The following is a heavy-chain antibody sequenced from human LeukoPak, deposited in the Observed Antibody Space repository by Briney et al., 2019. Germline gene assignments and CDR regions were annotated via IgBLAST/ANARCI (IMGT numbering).Heavy chain of an antibody. CDR1: GGSFRSYY. CDR3: ARVGGYCSSTSCYGFSSYNWFDP. J-gene: IGHJ5*02. CDR2: IYDSGST. Sequence: SETLSLTCTVSGGSFRSYYWSWIRQPPGKGLEWIGYIYDSGSTNYNPSLKSRVTISVDTSKNRFSLKLRSVTAADTAVYYCARVGGYCSSTSCYGFSSYNWFDPWGQGTLVTVSS. D-gene: IGHD2-2*01. V-gene: IGHV4-59*01.